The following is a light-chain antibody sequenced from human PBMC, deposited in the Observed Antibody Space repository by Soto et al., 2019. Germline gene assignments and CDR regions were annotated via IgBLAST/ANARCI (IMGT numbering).Light chain of an antibody. Sequence: DIQMTQSPSTLSASVGDRVTITCRASQSISSWLAWYQQKPGKAPKLLIYDASSLEIGFPSEFSGSGSGTEFTLTISSLQPDDFATYYCQQYNSYPWTFGQGTKLEIK. CDR3: QQYNSYPWT. J-gene: IGKJ2*02. V-gene: IGKV1-5*01. CDR2: DAS. CDR1: QSISSW.